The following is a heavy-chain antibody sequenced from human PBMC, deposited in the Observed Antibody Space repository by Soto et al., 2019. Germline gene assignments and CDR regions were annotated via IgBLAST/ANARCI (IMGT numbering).Heavy chain of an antibody. CDR2: IWYDGSNK. V-gene: IGHV3-33*01. J-gene: IGHJ4*02. CDR3: ARGVAVAGTMVDY. CDR1: GFTFSSYG. D-gene: IGHD6-19*01. Sequence: PGGSLRLSCAASGFTFSSYGMHWVRQAPGKGLEWVAVIWYDGSNKYYADSVKGRFTISRDNSKNTLYLQMNSLRTEDTAVYYCARGVAVAGTMVDYWGQGTLVTVSS.